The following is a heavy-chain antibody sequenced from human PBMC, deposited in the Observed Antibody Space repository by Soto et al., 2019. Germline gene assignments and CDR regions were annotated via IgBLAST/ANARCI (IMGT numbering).Heavy chain of an antibody. CDR1: GGSISTEC. V-gene: IGHV4-59*01. CDR2: IYRTGST. J-gene: IGHJ3*02. Sequence: SETLSLGCTVSGGSISTECWNWISQPAGKGLEWIGYIYRTGSTHYNPSLNSRVAISLDTSRNKFSLKLNSVTAADTAVYFCARQIGDDPFDIWGQGTMV. D-gene: IGHD3-3*01. CDR3: ARQIGDDPFDI.